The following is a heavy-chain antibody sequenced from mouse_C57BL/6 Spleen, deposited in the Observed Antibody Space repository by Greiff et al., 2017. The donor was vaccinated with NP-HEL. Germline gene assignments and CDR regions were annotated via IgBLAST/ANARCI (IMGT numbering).Heavy chain of an antibody. Sequence: EVKLMESGPGLVKPSQSLSLTCSVTGYSITSGYYWNWIRQFPGNKLEWMGYISYDGSNNYNPSLKNRISITRDTSKNQFFLKLNSVTTEDTATYYCARDPSHYYGSSYFDYWGQGTTLTVSS. V-gene: IGHV3-6*01. J-gene: IGHJ2*01. CDR1: GYSITSGYY. CDR3: ARDPSHYYGSSYFDY. D-gene: IGHD1-1*01. CDR2: ISYDGSN.